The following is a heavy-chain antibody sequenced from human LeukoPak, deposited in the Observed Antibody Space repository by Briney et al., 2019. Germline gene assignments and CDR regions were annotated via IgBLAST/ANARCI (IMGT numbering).Heavy chain of an antibody. CDR1: GFTFTSSA. D-gene: IGHD5-18*01. J-gene: IGHJ4*02. CDR2: IVVGSGNT. Sequence: ASVKVSSKASGFTFTSSAVQWVRQARGRRLEWIGWIVVGSGNTNYAQMFQGRVTITRDMSTSTAYMELSSLRSEDTAVYYCAAPSRIQLDYWGQGTLVTVSS. CDR3: AAPSRIQLDY. V-gene: IGHV1-58*01.